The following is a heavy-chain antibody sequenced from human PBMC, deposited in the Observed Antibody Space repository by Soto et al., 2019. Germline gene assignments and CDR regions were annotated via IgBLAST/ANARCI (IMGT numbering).Heavy chain of an antibody. CDR1: GFTFSSYG. Sequence: PGGSLRLSCAASGFTFSSYGMHWVRQAPGKGLEWVAVIWYDGSNKYYADSVKGRFTISRDNSKNTLYLQMNSLRAEDTAVYYCARGQNSSLVASAAPLQVAYYYGMDVWGQGTTVTSP. D-gene: IGHD2-15*01. CDR3: ARGQNSSLVASAAPLQVAYYYGMDV. CDR2: IWYDGSNK. J-gene: IGHJ6*02. V-gene: IGHV3-33*01.